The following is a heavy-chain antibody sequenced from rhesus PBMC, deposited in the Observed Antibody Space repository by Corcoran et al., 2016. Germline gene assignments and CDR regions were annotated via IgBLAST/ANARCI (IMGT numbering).Heavy chain of an antibody. CDR2: FDGYSGLI. CDR1: GGSLSSSW. D-gene: IGHD2-21*01. V-gene: IGHV4-80*01. Sequence: QVQLQESGPGLVKPSETLSLTCAVSGGSLSSSWWSWIRQSPGKGLEWIGEFDGYSGLITRKPTRKSRRTITKDASKNQVSLNLSSMSAADTAVYYCVRSSGLSGSYYGFDSWGQGVVVTVSS. CDR3: VRSSGLSGSYYGFDS. J-gene: IGHJ6*01.